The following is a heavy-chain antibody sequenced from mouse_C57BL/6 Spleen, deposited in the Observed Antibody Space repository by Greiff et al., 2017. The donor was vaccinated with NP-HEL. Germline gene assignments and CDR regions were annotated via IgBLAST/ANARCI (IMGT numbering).Heavy chain of an antibody. CDR2: IWSGGST. CDR3: AREGLVYYAMDY. Sequence: VQLQQSGPGLVQPSQSLSITCTVSGFSLTSYGVHWVRQSPGEGLEWLGVIWSGGSTDYNAAFISRLSISKDNSKSQVFFKMNSLQADDTAIYYCAREGLVYYAMDYWGQGTSVTVSS. J-gene: IGHJ4*01. D-gene: IGHD3-3*01. CDR1: GFSLTSYG. V-gene: IGHV2-2*01.